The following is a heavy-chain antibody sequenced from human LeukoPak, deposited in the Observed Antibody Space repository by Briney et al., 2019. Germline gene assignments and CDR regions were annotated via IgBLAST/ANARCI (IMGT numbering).Heavy chain of an antibody. CDR1: GDSISRSSYY. V-gene: IGHV4-39*01. J-gene: IGHJ6*03. Sequence: SETLSLTCTVAGDSISRSSYYWGWIRQPPGKGLEWIGNIYYSGSTHYNPSLKSRVTISVDTSKNQFSLKLSSVTAADTAVYYCARQRGLDFWSGYSYYYYYMDVWGKGTTVTVSS. CDR2: IYYSGST. D-gene: IGHD3-3*01. CDR3: ARQRGLDFWSGYSYYYYYMDV.